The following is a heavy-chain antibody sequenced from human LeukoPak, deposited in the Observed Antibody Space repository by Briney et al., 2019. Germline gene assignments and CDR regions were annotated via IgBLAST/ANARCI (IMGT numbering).Heavy chain of an antibody. D-gene: IGHD1-1*01. CDR1: GYTFTSYG. Sequence: ASVKVSCKASGYTFTSYGISWVRRAPGHGPEWMGWISAYNGNTNYAQKLQGRVTMTTDTSTSTAYMELRSLRSDDTAVYYCARNDVAYYYYGMDVWGQGTTVTVSS. V-gene: IGHV1-18*01. J-gene: IGHJ6*02. CDR3: ARNDVAYYYYGMDV. CDR2: ISAYNGNT.